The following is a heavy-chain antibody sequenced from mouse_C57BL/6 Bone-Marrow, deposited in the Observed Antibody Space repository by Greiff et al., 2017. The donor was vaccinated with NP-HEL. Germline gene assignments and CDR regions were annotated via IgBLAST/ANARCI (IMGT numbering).Heavy chain of an antibody. J-gene: IGHJ3*01. CDR1: GYTFTSYW. V-gene: IGHV1-55*01. CDR3: ATGYDYDVRFAY. D-gene: IGHD2-4*01. Sequence: QVHVKQPGAELVKPGASVKMSCKASGYTFTSYWITWVKQRPGQGLEWIGDIYPGSGSTNYNEKFKSKATLTVDTSSSTAYMQLSSLTSEDSAVYYCATGYDYDVRFAYWGQGTLVTVSA. CDR2: IYPGSGST.